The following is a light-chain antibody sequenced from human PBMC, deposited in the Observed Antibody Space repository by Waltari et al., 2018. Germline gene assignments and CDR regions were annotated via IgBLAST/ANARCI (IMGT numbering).Light chain of an antibody. V-gene: IGLV2-23*02. CDR1: SSDIGSYNV. J-gene: IGLJ3*02. Sequence: QSALTPPASVSGSRGPSITISCTGSSSDIGSYNVCSWYQHHPGQAPKLLIYGVNTRPSGVSNRFSGSKSGNTASLTISGLQAEDEADYHCSSYAGSVVFGGGTKLTVL. CDR3: SSYAGSVV. CDR2: GVN.